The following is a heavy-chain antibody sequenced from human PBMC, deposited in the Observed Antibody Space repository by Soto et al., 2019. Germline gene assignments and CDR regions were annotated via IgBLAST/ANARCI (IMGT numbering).Heavy chain of an antibody. CDR3: ARDRHSVTVAGPWSES. D-gene: IGHD6-19*01. CDR1: GVSITDDF. J-gene: IGHJ5*01. V-gene: IGHV4-59*12. Sequence: PSETLSLTCSVSGVSITDDFWTWVRQPPGMRLEWIGYIHSGGVTNYNPSLKSRLTMSLDTSKNQVSLRLRGVTAADTAVYYCARDRHSVTVAGPWSESWGQGTLVTVSS. CDR2: IHSGGVT.